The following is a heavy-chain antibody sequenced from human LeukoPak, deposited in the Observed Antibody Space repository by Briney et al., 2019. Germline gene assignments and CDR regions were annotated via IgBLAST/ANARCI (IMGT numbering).Heavy chain of an antibody. CDR3: AREGDYPTGNWFDP. CDR2: ISAYNGNT. CDR1: GYTFTIYG. Sequence: ASVTVSCTASGYTFTIYGISWVRQAPGQGLEWMGWISAYNGNTNYAQKLQGRVTMTTDTSTSTAYMELRSLRSDDTAVYYCAREGDYPTGNWFDPWGQGTLVTVSS. D-gene: IGHD2-21*01. V-gene: IGHV1-18*01. J-gene: IGHJ5*02.